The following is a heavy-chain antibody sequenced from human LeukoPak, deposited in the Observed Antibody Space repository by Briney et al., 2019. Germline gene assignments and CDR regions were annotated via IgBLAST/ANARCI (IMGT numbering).Heavy chain of an antibody. CDR1: GFIFSLYA. CDR2: IDSGSDDR. V-gene: IGHV3-21*05. Sequence: PGGSLRLSCAASGFIFSLYAMNWVRQAPGKGLEWVSYIDSGSDDRLFADSVRGRFTISRDNAKNSVYLQMSSLRPEDSGVYYCARDTYPPQLIDYWGQGTLVTVSS. CDR3: ARDTYPPQLIDY. D-gene: IGHD5-18*01. J-gene: IGHJ4*02.